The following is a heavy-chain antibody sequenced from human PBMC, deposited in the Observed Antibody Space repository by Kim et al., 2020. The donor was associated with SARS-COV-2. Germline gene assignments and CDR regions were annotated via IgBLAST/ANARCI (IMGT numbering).Heavy chain of an antibody. J-gene: IGHJ4*02. CDR3: AKDLNGLDY. CDR2: IWYDGSNK. CDR1: GFTFSSYA. V-gene: IGHV3-33*06. Sequence: GGSLRLSCAASGFTFSSYAMHWVRQAPGKGLEWVAVIWYDGSNKYYADSVKGRFTISRDNSKNTLYLQMNSLRAEDTAVYYCAKDLNGLDYWGQGTLVTVSS.